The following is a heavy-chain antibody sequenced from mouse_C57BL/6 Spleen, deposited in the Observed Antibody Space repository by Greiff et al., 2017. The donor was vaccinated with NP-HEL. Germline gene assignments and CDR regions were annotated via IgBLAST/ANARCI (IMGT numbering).Heavy chain of an antibody. CDR1: GYTFTSYW. V-gene: IGHV1-55*01. CDR3: ARSLRYPDY. J-gene: IGHJ2*01. Sequence: QVQLQQSGAELVKPGASVKMSCKASGYTFTSYWITWVKQRPGQGLEWMGDIYPGSGSTNYNEKFKSKATLTVDKSSSTAYMQLSSLTSEDSAVYYCARSLRYPDYWGQGTTLTVSS. D-gene: IGHD1-1*01. CDR2: IYPGSGST.